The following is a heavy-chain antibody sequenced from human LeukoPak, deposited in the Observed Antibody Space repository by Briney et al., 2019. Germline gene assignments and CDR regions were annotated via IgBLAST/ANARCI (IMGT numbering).Heavy chain of an antibody. V-gene: IGHV3-23*01. CDR2: ISGSGGST. CDR3: ARDDGSYSRSPGFDY. Sequence: GGSLRLSCAASGFSFSNYAMNWVRQAPGKGLEWVSVISGSGGSTYYEDSVKGRFTIFRDNARNSLFLQMNSLRAEDTAVYYCARDDGSYSRSPGFDYWGQGTLVTVSS. D-gene: IGHD1-26*01. CDR1: GFSFSNYA. J-gene: IGHJ4*02.